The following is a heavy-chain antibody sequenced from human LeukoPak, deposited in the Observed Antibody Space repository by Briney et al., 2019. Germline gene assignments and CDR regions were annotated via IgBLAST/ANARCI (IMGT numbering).Heavy chain of an antibody. CDR3: ARDIGWYFDL. V-gene: IGHV4-34*01. CDR1: GGSFSANY. J-gene: IGHJ2*01. CDR2: INHRGST. Sequence: SETLSLTCAVYGGSFSANYWSWVRQPPGKGLEWVGEINHRGSTNYNPSLKSRVTISVDTSQNQFSLKLSSVTAADTAVYYCARDIGWYFDLWGRGTLVTVSS.